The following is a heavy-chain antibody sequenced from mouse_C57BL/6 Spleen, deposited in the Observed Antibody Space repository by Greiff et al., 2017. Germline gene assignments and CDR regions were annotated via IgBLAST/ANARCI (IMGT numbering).Heavy chain of an antibody. J-gene: IGHJ1*03. CDR2: INYDGSST. CDR1: GFTFSDYY. CDR3: ARGDYEGYFDV. Sequence: EVQVVESEGGLVQPGSSMKLSCTASGFTFSDYYMAWVRQVPEKGLEWVANINYDGSSTYYLDSLKSRFIISRDNAKNILYLQMSSLKSDDTATYYCARGDYEGYFDVWGTGTTVTVSS. D-gene: IGHD2-4*01. V-gene: IGHV5-16*01.